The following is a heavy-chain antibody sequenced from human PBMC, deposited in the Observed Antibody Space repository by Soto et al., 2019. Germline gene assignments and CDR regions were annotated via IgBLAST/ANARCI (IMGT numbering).Heavy chain of an antibody. CDR1: GGSISSGGYY. D-gene: IGHD4-17*01. CDR3: ARASAGHDYVNNYYYYMDV. J-gene: IGHJ6*03. CDR2: IYYSGST. Sequence: SETLSLTCTVSGGSISSGGYYWSWIRQHPGKGLEWIGYIYYSGSTYYNPSLKSRVTISVDTSKNQFSLKLSSVTAADTAVYYCARASAGHDYVNNYYYYMDVWGKGTTVTVSS. V-gene: IGHV4-31*03.